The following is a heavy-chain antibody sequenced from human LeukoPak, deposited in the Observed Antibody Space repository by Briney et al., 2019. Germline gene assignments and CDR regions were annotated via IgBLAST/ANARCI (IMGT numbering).Heavy chain of an antibody. D-gene: IGHD3-10*01. CDR3: ARPRAGSGSYGMNWFDP. CDR1: GFTFSSYC. Sequence: GGSLRLSCAASGFTFSSYCMSWVRQVPGKGLEWVSYISSSGSTIYYADSVKGRFTISRDNAKNSLYLQMNSLRAEDTAVYYCARPRAGSGSYGMNWFDPWGQGTLVTVSS. J-gene: IGHJ5*02. V-gene: IGHV3-48*04. CDR2: ISSSGSTI.